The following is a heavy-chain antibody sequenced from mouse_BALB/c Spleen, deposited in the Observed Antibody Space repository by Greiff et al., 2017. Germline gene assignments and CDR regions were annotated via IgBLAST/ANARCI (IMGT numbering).Heavy chain of an antibody. CDR2: INPSNGGT. Sequence: VQVVESGAELVKPGASVKLSCKASGYTFTSYYMYWVKQRPGQGLEWIGEINPSNGGTNFNEKFKSKATLTVDKSSSTAYMQLSSLTSEDSAVYYCTRGYGNYLYYAMDYWGQGTSVTVSS. CDR3: TRGYGNYLYYAMDY. D-gene: IGHD2-10*02. J-gene: IGHJ4*01. CDR1: GYTFTSYY. V-gene: IGHV1S81*02.